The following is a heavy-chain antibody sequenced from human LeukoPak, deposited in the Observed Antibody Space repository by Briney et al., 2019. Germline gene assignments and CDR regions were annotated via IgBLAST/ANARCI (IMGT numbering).Heavy chain of an antibody. J-gene: IGHJ4*02. Sequence: GGSLRLSCAASGFTFSGYGMNWVRQAPGKGLECVSYISSSGTTISYADSVEGRFTISRDNAKNSLYLQMNSLRAEDTAVYYCARVEAPTGTTVPPFDYWGQGTLVTVSS. V-gene: IGHV3-48*04. D-gene: IGHD1-7*01. CDR2: ISSSGTTI. CDR3: ARVEAPTGTTVPPFDY. CDR1: GFTFSGYG.